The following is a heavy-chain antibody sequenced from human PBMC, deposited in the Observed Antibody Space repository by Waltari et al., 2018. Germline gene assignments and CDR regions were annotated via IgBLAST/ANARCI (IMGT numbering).Heavy chain of an antibody. CDR1: GHSIPSNYY. D-gene: IGHD6-6*01. CDR2: INHSGTT. Sequence: QVQLQESGPGLVKPSETLSLTCSVSGHSIPSNYYWTWIRQSPGKGLEWIGSINHSGTTYYNPALKSGLTIAVDTSKNQFSLRLNSVTAADTAMYYCAREIVPGYFEYWGQGTLVTVSS. V-gene: IGHV4-38-2*02. J-gene: IGHJ4*02. CDR3: AREIVPGYFEY.